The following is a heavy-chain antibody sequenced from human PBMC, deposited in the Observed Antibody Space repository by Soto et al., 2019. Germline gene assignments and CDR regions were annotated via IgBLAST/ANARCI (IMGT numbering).Heavy chain of an antibody. J-gene: IGHJ6*02. Sequence: ASVKVSCKASGYTFTGYYMHWVRQAPGQGLEWMGWINPNSGGTNYAQKFQGRVTMTRDTSISTAYMELSRLRSDDTAVYYCARSGGNSREYYYYYGMDVRGQGTTVTVSS. CDR2: INPNSGGT. D-gene: IGHD2-21*02. CDR1: GYTFTGYY. V-gene: IGHV1-2*02. CDR3: ARSGGNSREYYYYYGMDV.